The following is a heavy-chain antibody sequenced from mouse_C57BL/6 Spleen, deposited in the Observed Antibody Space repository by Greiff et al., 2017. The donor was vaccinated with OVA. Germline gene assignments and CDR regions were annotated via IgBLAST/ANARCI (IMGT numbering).Heavy chain of an antibody. CDR1: GFTFSSYA. CDR3: ARDPATGLFDY. J-gene: IGHJ2*01. D-gene: IGHD4-1*02. CDR2: ISDGGSYT. V-gene: IGHV5-4*01. Sequence: EVKVVESGGGLVKPGGSLKLSCAASGFTFSSYAMSWVRQTPEKRLEWVATISDGGSYTYYPDNVKGRFTISRDNAKNNLYLQMSHLKSEDTAMYYCARDPATGLFDYWGQGTTLTVSS.